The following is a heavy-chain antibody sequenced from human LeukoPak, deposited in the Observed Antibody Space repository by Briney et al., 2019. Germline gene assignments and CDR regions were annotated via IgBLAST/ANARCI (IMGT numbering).Heavy chain of an antibody. Sequence: ASVKVSCKASGYTFTGYYMHWVRQAPGQGLEWMGWINPNSGGTSYAQKFQGRVTMTRDTSISTAYMELSRLRSDDTAVYYCARDIAALYWFDPWGQGTLVTVSP. CDR2: INPNSGGT. V-gene: IGHV1-2*02. CDR3: ARDIAALYWFDP. J-gene: IGHJ5*02. CDR1: GYTFTGYY. D-gene: IGHD6-6*01.